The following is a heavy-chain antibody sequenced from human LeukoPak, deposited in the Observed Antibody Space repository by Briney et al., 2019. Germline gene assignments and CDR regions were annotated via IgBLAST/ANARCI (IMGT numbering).Heavy chain of an antibody. V-gene: IGHV3-72*01. Sequence: GGSLRLSCAASGFTFSDHYIDWVRQAPGKGLEWVGRNRNKANNYTPEYAASVKGRFTISRDDSKNSLYLQMNSLKTEDTAVYYCAKHESWKRLHRKSDAFDIWGQGTMVTVSS. CDR2: NRNKANNYTP. D-gene: IGHD1-1*01. CDR3: AKHESWKRLHRKSDAFDI. J-gene: IGHJ3*02. CDR1: GFTFSDHY.